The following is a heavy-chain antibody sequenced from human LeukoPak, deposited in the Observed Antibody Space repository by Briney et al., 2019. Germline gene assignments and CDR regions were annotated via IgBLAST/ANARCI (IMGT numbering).Heavy chain of an antibody. D-gene: IGHD3-10*01. CDR1: GGSISSSSYY. CDR2: IYYSGST. J-gene: IGHJ5*02. V-gene: IGHV4-39*07. Sequence: PSETLSLTCTVSGGSISSSSYYWGWIRQPLGKGLEWIGSIYYSGSTYYNPSLKSRVTISVDTSKNQFSLKLSSVTAADTAVYYCARERVGELLYRGKWFDPWGQGTLVTVSS. CDR3: ARERVGELLYRGKWFDP.